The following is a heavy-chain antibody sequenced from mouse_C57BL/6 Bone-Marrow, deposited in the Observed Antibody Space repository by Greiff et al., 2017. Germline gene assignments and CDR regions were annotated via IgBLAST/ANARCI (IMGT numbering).Heavy chain of an antibody. CDR1: GYTFTSYG. Sequence: QVQLQQSGAELARPGASVKLSCKASGYTFTSYGISWVKQRTGQGLEWIGEIYPRSGNTYYNEKFKGKATLTADKSSSTAYMELSSLTSEDSAVCFCARDDYGWFAYWGQGTLVTVSA. J-gene: IGHJ3*01. V-gene: IGHV1-81*01. CDR3: ARDDYGWFAY. CDR2: IYPRSGNT. D-gene: IGHD1-1*02.